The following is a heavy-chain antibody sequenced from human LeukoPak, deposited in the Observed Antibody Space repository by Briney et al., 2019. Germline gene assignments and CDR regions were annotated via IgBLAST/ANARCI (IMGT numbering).Heavy chain of an antibody. D-gene: IGHD3-3*01. CDR3: ARGHREDAYYDFWSGYYRDYGMDV. Sequence: ASVKVSCTASGYTFTSYGISWVRPAPGQGLEWMGWISAYNGNTNYAQKLQGRVTMTTDTSTSTAYMELRSLRSDDTAVYYCARGHREDAYYDFWSGYYRDYGMDVCGQGTTVTVSS. V-gene: IGHV1-18*01. CDR2: ISAYNGNT. J-gene: IGHJ6*02. CDR1: GYTFTSYG.